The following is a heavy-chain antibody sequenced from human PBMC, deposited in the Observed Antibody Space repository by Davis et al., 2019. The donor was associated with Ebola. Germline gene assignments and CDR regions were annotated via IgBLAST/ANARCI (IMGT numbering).Heavy chain of an antibody. D-gene: IGHD3-10*01. CDR3: ARGGTDYSGSGNDYNSIDYFEY. CDR2: INLNSGGT. J-gene: IGHJ4*02. CDR1: GYILTGYH. V-gene: IGHV1-2*06. Sequence: ASVPVSCKASGYILTGYHIHWVRHAPGQGLEWLGRINLNSGGTNYAQTFQGRVTMTRDTAISTAYMELSGLRSDDTAVYYCARGGTDYSGSGNDYNSIDYFEYWGQGTLVTASS.